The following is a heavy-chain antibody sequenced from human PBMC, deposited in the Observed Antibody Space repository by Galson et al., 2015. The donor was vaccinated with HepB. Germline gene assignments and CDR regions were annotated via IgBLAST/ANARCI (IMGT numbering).Heavy chain of an antibody. J-gene: IGHJ4*02. CDR3: ARVHPGSGDYPPTFDY. Sequence: SLRLSCAASGFTFSSYGMHWVRQAPGKGLEWVAVIWYDGSNKYYADSVKGRFTISRDNSKNTLYLQMNSLRAEDTAVYYCARVHPGSGDYPPTFDYWGQGTLVTVSS. V-gene: IGHV3-33*01. D-gene: IGHD4-17*01. CDR2: IWYDGSNK. CDR1: GFTFSSYG.